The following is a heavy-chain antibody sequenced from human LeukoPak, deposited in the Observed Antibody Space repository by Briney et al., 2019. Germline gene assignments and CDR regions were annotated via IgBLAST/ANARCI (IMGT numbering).Heavy chain of an antibody. CDR2: ISGSGGST. CDR3: ARGTSYYDSGSYFFDY. Sequence: GGSLRLSCAASGFTFSSYAMSWVRQAPGKGLEWVSAISGSGGSTYYADSVKGRFTISRDNSKRMLYLQMNSLRADDTAVYYCARGTSYYDSGSYFFDYWGQGTLVTVSS. CDR1: GFTFSSYA. V-gene: IGHV3-23*01. D-gene: IGHD3-10*01. J-gene: IGHJ4*02.